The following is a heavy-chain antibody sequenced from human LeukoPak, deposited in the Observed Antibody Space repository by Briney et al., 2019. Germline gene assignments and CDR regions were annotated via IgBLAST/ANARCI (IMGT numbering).Heavy chain of an antibody. D-gene: IGHD3-16*01. CDR1: GYSISSDYY. J-gene: IGHJ4*02. Sequence: PSETLSLTCTVSGYSISSDYYWGWIRQPPGKGLEWIGSIYHSGSTYYNPSLKSRVTISVDTSKNQFSLKLSSVTAAGTAVYYCASYYESSRWGQGTLVTVSS. CDR3: ASYYESSR. V-gene: IGHV4-38-2*02. CDR2: IYHSGST.